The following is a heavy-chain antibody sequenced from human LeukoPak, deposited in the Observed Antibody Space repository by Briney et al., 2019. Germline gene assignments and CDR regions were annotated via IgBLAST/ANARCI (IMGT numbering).Heavy chain of an antibody. D-gene: IGHD3-3*01. J-gene: IGHJ5*02. Sequence: GGSLRLSCAASGFTFSSYAMSWVRQAPGKGLEWVSAISGSGGSTYYADSVKGRFTISRDNSKNTLYLQMNSPRAEDTAVYYCAKRFLEWLLSPDWFDPWGQGTLVTVSS. CDR1: GFTFSSYA. CDR2: ISGSGGST. V-gene: IGHV3-23*01. CDR3: AKRFLEWLLSPDWFDP.